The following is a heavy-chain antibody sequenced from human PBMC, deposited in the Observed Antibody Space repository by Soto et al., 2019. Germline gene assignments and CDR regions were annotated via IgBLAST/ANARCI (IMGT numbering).Heavy chain of an antibody. CDR1: GFTFSSYG. Sequence: QVQLVESGGGVVQPGRSLRLSCAASGFTFSSYGMHWVRQAPGKGLEWVAVISYDGSNKYYADSVKGRFTSSRDNSKNTLYLQMNSLRAEDTAVYYCAKLLDCDYPLDYWGQGTLVTVSS. D-gene: IGHD4-17*01. CDR3: AKLLDCDYPLDY. CDR2: ISYDGSNK. V-gene: IGHV3-30*18. J-gene: IGHJ4*02.